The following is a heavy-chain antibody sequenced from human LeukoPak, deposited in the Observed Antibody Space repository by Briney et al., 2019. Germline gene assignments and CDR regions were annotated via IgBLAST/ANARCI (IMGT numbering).Heavy chain of an antibody. CDR1: GYTLTGHY. V-gene: IGHV1-46*01. J-gene: IGHJ4*02. Sequence: ASVKVSCKASGYTLTGHYMHWVRQAPGQGLEWMGVINLSAGTTNYAQKFQGRVTMTRDMSTSTVYMELSSLTSEDTAVYYWAREMGVGSTMGYFYYWGQGSLVTVSS. D-gene: IGHD1-26*01. CDR3: AREMGVGSTMGYFYY. CDR2: INLSAGTT.